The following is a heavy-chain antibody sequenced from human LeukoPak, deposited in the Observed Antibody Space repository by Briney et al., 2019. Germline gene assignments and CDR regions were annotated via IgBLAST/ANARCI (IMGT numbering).Heavy chain of an antibody. CDR1: GGSISNNNYY. J-gene: IGHJ5*02. CDR2: IYYSGST. D-gene: IGHD1-1*01. V-gene: IGHV4-39*07. Sequence: PSETLSLTCTVSGGSISNNNYYWGWIRQPPGKGLEWIGSIYYSGSTYYNPSLKSRVTISVDTSKNQFSLKLSSVTAADTAVYYCARVRLLAETTTGSSYNWFDPWGQGTLVTVSS. CDR3: ARVRLLAETTTGSSYNWFDP.